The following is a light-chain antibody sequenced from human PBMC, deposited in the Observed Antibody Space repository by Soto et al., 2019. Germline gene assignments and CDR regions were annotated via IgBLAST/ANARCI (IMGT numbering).Light chain of an antibody. CDR1: SGHSSYI. J-gene: IGLJ1*01. CDR3: EIWGSNTHV. V-gene: IGLV4-60*02. CDR2: LEGSGSY. Sequence: QSVLTQSSSASASLGSSVKLTCTLSSGHSSYIIAWHQQQPGKDPRYLMKLEGSGSYNKGSGVPDRFSGSSAGADRYLTISNLQFEDEADYYCEIWGSNTHVFGTGTKVTVL.